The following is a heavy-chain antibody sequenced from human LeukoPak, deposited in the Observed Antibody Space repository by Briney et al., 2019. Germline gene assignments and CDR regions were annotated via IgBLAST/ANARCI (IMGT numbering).Heavy chain of an antibody. V-gene: IGHV4-34*01. D-gene: IGHD3-16*01. J-gene: IGHJ4*02. CDR1: GGSISGYY. Sequence: SETLSLTCTVSGGSISGYYWSWIRQPPGKGLEWIGEINHSGSTNYNPSLKSRVTISVDTSKNQFSLKLSSVTAADTAVYYCARGPRGASAVSSAPEPFDYWGQGTLVTVSS. CDR3: ARGPRGASAVSSAPEPFDY. CDR2: INHSGST.